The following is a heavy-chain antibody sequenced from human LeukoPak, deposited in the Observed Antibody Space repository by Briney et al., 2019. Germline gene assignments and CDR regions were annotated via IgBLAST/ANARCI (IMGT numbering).Heavy chain of an antibody. Sequence: GGSLRLSCAASGFTFSDYYRSWIRQAPGKGLEWISYISTSGTTTYYADSVKGRFTISRDDAKNSLYLQMNSLRADDTALYYCARVRGSYSVDYWGQGTLVTVSS. J-gene: IGHJ4*02. D-gene: IGHD3-10*01. CDR1: GFTFSDYY. V-gene: IGHV3-11*04. CDR2: ISTSGTTT. CDR3: ARVRGSYSVDY.